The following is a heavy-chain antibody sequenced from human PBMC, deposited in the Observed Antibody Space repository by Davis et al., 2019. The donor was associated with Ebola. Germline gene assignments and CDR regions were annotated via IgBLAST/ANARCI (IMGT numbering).Heavy chain of an antibody. D-gene: IGHD3-22*01. CDR1: AGSIRTHY. CDR2: SYYGGRT. J-gene: IGHJ2*01. Sequence: MPSETLSLTCTVSAGSIRTHYWSWIRQSPGKGLEWIGYSYYGGRTDYNPSLQSRAFISVDTSKNHFSLNLNSVTAADTAIYYCARSVFYDSTGYYVHWFYDLWGRGTLATVSS. CDR3: ARSVFYDSTGYYVHWFYDL. V-gene: IGHV4-59*11.